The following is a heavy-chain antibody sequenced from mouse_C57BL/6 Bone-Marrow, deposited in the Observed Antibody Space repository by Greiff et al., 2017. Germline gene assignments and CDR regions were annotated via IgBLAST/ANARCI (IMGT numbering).Heavy chain of an antibody. V-gene: IGHV1-52*01. J-gene: IGHJ4*01. CDR2: IDPSDSET. CDR1: GYTFTSYW. D-gene: IGHD1-1*01. Sequence: VQLQQPGAELVRPGSSVKLSCKASGYTFTSYWMHWVKQRPIQGLEWIGNIDPSDSETHYNQNFKDKATLTVDKSSSTAYMQLSRLTSEDTAVYYSSGDGGSSYGAMDYWGQGTSVTVSS. CDR3: SGDGGSSYGAMDY.